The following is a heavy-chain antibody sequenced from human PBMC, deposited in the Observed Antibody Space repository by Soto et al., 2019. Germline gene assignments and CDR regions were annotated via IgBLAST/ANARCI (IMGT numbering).Heavy chain of an antibody. CDR3: AKGNCSTTNCFANWFDP. V-gene: IGHV3-23*01. D-gene: IGHD2-2*01. J-gene: IGHJ5*02. Sequence: EVQLLESGGGLVQPGGSLRLSCAASGFTFSTYAMSWVRQAPGKGLEWVSGISGGGGSTYYADSVKGRFTISRDNSKNTLSLQMNSMRAEDTAVYYCAKGNCSTTNCFANWFDPWGQGTLVTVSS. CDR2: ISGGGGST. CDR1: GFTFSTYA.